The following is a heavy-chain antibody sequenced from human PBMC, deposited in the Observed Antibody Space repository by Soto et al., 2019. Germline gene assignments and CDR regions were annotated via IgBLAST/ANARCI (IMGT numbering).Heavy chain of an antibody. CDR2: ISSSGSTI. J-gene: IGHJ6*03. Sequence: QVQLVESGGGLVKPGGSLRLSCAASGFTFSDYYMSWIRQAPGKGLEWVSYISSSGSTIYYADSVKGRFTIPRDNAKNSRYLQMNSLRAEDTAVYYCARDRGDYYGSGRYYNRDEYSDYYMDVWGKGTTVTVSS. CDR3: ARDRGDYYGSGRYYNRDEYSDYYMDV. CDR1: GFTFSDYY. V-gene: IGHV3-11*01. D-gene: IGHD3-10*01.